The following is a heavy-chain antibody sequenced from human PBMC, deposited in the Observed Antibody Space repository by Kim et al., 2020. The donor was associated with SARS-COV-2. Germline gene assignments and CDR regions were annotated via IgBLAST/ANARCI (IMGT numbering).Heavy chain of an antibody. Sequence: SVKVSCKASGGTFSSYAISWVRQAPGQGLEWMGGIIPIFGTANYAQKFQGRVTITADESTSTAYMELSSLRSEDTAVYYCASFLWFGELYYYGMDVWGQGTTVTVSS. CDR1: GGTFSSYA. CDR3: ASFLWFGELYYYGMDV. CDR2: IIPIFGTA. V-gene: IGHV1-69*13. J-gene: IGHJ6*02. D-gene: IGHD3-10*01.